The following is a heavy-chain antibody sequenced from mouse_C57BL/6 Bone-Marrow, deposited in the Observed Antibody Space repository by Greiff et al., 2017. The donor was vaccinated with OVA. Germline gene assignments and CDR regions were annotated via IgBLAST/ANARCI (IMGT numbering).Heavy chain of an antibody. V-gene: IGHV14-2*01. CDR1: GFNIKDYY. J-gene: IGHJ2*01. D-gene: IGHD2-4*01. Sequence: VQLQQSGAELVKPGASVKLSCTASGFNIKDYYMHWVKQRTEQGLEWIGRIDPEDGETKYAPKFQGKATITADTSSNTAYLQLSILPSEDTAVYYGARILLITGGVYYFAYWGQGTTLTVSS. CDR2: IDPEDGET. CDR3: ARILLITGGVYYFAY.